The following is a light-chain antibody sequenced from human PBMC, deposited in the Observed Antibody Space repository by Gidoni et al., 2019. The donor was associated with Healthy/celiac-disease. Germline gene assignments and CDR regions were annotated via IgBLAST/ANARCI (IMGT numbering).Light chain of an antibody. CDR3: HHSNSYPQT. V-gene: IGKV1-13*02. CDR1: QGINSA. J-gene: IGKJ1*01. CDR2: HAS. Sequence: AIQLTQSPSSLSASVGDRVTITCRASQGINSALAWYQQKPGKAPDLLIYHASTLESGVPSRFSGSGAGTDFTLTISSLQPEDFATYYCHHSNSYPQTFGQGTKLEIK.